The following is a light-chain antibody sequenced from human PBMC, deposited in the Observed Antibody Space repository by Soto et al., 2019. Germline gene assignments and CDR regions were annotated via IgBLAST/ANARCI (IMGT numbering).Light chain of an antibody. V-gene: IGKV3-15*01. CDR2: GAS. J-gene: IGKJ1*01. CDR3: QHYNNWPPWT. Sequence: AXLSSTXSQSVSSNLAWYQQKPGQAPRLLIYGASTRATGIPARFSGSGSGTEFTLTISSLQSEDFAVYSCQHYNNWPPWTFGQGTKVDIK. CDR1: QSVSSN.